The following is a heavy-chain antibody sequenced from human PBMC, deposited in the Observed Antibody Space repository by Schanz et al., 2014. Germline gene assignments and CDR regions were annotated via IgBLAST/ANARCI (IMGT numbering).Heavy chain of an antibody. CDR2: INPNSGDT. CDR3: ARDRLECGAECYSVEVCEI. D-gene: IGHD2-21*01. CDR1: GYTTFTDYY. J-gene: IGHJ4*02. Sequence: QVQLVQSGAEVKKPGASVKVSCKASGYTTFTDYYIHWVRQAPGQGLEWMGWINPNSGDTNYAQKFQGWVTMTRDTSISTAYMEVSRLKSDDTAVYYCARDRLECGAECYSVEVCEIWGQGTLVIVSS. V-gene: IGHV1-2*04.